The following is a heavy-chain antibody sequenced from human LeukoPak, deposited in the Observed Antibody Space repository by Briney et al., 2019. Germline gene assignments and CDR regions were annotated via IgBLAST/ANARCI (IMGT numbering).Heavy chain of an antibody. CDR1: GFTFSSYG. V-gene: IGHV3-30*03. D-gene: IGHD3-22*01. CDR3: ARAYDSMGYYQAY. Sequence: GGSLRLSCAASGFTFSSYGMHWVRQAPGKGLEWVAVISYDGSNKYYADSVKGRFTISRDNSKNTLYLQMNSLRAEDTAVYYCARAYDSMGYYQAYWGQGTLVTVSS. J-gene: IGHJ4*02. CDR2: ISYDGSNK.